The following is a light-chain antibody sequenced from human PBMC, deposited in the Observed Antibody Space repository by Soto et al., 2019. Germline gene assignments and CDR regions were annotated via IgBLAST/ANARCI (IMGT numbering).Light chain of an antibody. CDR1: QSISNW. CDR2: KAS. CDR3: KEYNSYWK. J-gene: IGKJ1*01. Sequence: DIQMTQAPSTLPASVGDRVTITCRASQSISNWLAWYQQKPGKAPKLLIYKASSLESGVPSRFSGSGSGTEFTLTISSLQPDDFGTYYCKEYNSYWKFGQGTKVDIK. V-gene: IGKV1-5*03.